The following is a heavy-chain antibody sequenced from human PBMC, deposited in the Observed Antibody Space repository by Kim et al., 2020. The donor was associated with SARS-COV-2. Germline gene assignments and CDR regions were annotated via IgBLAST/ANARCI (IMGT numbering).Heavy chain of an antibody. J-gene: IGHJ6*01. CDR2: ISWNSGTI. Sequence: GGSLRLSCAASGFTFDDYAMHWVRQAPGKGLEWVSGISWNSGTIGYADSVKGRFTISRDNAKNSLYLQMNSLRTEDTALYYCAKSIITMFQGVLYGMDV. V-gene: IGHV3-9*01. D-gene: IGHD3-10*01. CDR3: AKSIITMFQGVLYGMDV. CDR1: GFTFDDYA.